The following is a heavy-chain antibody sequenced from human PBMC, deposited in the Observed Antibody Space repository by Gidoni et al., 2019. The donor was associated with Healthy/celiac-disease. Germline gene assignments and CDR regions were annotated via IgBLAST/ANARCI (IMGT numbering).Heavy chain of an antibody. CDR1: GGSFSGYY. Sequence: QVQLQQWGAGLLKPSETLSLTCAVYGGSFSGYYWSWIRQPPGKGLEWIGEINHSGSTNYNPSLKSRVTISVDTSKNQFSLKLSSVTAADTAVYYCARAKRWLQQRVFDYWGQGTLVTVSS. CDR2: INHSGST. V-gene: IGHV4-34*01. J-gene: IGHJ4*02. D-gene: IGHD5-12*01. CDR3: ARAKRWLQQRVFDY.